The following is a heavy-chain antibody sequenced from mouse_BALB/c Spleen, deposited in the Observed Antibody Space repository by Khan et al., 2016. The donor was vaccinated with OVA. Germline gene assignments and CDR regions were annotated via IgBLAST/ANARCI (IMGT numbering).Heavy chain of an antibody. D-gene: IGHD1-2*01. V-gene: IGHV2-9*02. CDR2: IWAGGST. Sequence: QMQLEESGPGLVAPSQSLSITCTVSGFSLTSYGVHWVLQPPGKGLEWLGVIWAGGSTNYNSALMSRLSISKDNSKSQVFLKMNSLQTDDTAMYYCSRDQISLLRLHPSFAYWGPGTLVTVSA. CDR3: SRDQISLLRLHPSFAY. J-gene: IGHJ3*01. CDR1: GFSLTSYG.